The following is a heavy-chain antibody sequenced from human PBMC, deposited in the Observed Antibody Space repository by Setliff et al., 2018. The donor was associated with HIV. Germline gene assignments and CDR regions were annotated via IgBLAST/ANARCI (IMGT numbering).Heavy chain of an antibody. CDR2: ISSSSSYI. J-gene: IGHJ4*02. D-gene: IGHD6-13*01. CDR3: ARSRAAGFDY. V-gene: IGHV3-21*01. CDR1: GFTFSTYR. Sequence: GFLRLSCAASGFTFSTYRMNWVRQAPGKGLEWVSSISSSSSYIYYADSLKGRFTISRDNAKNSLYLQMNSLRAEDTAVYYCARSRAAGFDYWGQGTLVTVSS.